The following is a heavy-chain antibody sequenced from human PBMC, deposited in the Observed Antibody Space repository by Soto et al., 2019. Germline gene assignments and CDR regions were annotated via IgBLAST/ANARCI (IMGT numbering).Heavy chain of an antibody. D-gene: IGHD4-17*01. J-gene: IGHJ4*02. V-gene: IGHV3-30*18. CDR3: AKLRGGVTTGFGS. CDR1: GCSFSIYG. CDR2: ISNDGSHT. Sequence: QVQLVESGGGVVQPGRSLRLACEGSGCSFSIYGMHWVRQAPGKGLEWVALISNDGSHTDYVDSVKGRFTISRDNSKNTLYLQMNSLRPEDTAAYYCAKLRGGVTTGFGSWGQGTLVTVSS.